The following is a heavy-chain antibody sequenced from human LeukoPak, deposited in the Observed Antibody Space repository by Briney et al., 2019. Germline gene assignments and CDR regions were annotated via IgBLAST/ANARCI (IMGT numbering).Heavy chain of an antibody. CDR2: ISAYNGNT. V-gene: IGHV1-18*01. J-gene: IGHJ2*01. CDR3: ARDIPHWYFDL. CDR1: GYTFTNYG. Sequence: ASVKVSCKASGYTFTNYGISWVRQAPGQGLEWMGWISAYNGNTNYAQKLQGRVTMTTDTSTSTAYMELRSLTSDDTAVYYCARDIPHWYFDLWGRGTLVTVSS. D-gene: IGHD2-2*02.